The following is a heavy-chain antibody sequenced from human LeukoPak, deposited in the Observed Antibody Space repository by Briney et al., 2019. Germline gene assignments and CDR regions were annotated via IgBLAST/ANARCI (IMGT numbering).Heavy chain of an antibody. Sequence: AETLSLTCTVSGDCISSYYWSWVRQPPGKGLEWVGYIYHNGDTNDNPSLKSLDAISADTCNDQCSLKLDSVTAADTAVYYCATGYSSTWYYFDYWGKGTLVTVSS. CDR3: ATGYSSTWYYFDY. J-gene: IGHJ4*02. V-gene: IGHV4-59*01. CDR2: IYHNGDT. CDR1: GDCISSYY. D-gene: IGHD6-13*01.